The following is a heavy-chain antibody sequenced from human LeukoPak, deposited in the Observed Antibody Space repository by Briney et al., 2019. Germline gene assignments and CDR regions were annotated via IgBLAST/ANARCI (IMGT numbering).Heavy chain of an antibody. J-gene: IGHJ4*02. Sequence: GGSLRLSCAASGFTFSSYAMSWVRQAPGKGQEWVSAISGSGGSTYYADSVKGRFTISRDNAKNSLYLQMNTLRAEDTAVYYCARGSDTAMVLFYYFDYWGQGTLVTVSS. CDR1: GFTFSSYA. D-gene: IGHD5-18*01. CDR3: ARGSDTAMVLFYYFDY. V-gene: IGHV3-23*01. CDR2: ISGSGGST.